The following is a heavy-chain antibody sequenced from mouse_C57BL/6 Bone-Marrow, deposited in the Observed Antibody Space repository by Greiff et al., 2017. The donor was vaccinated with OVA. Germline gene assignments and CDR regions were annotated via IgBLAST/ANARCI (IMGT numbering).Heavy chain of an antibody. CDR2: IYPGSGST. Sequence: QVQLQQPGAELVKPGASVKMSCKASGYTFTSYWITWVKPRPGQGLEWIGDIYPGSGSTNYNEKFKSKATLTVDTSSSTAYMQLSSLTSEDSAVYYCAREGYDYDVKAYWGQGTLVTVSA. CDR3: AREGYDYDVKAY. V-gene: IGHV1-55*01. J-gene: IGHJ3*01. D-gene: IGHD2-4*01. CDR1: GYTFTSYW.